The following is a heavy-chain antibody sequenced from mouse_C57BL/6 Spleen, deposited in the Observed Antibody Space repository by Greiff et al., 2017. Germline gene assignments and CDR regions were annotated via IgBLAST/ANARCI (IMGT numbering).Heavy chain of an antibody. CDR2: ISSGSSTI. CDR3: ARDGYYSAWFAY. V-gene: IGHV5-17*01. Sequence: EVKLVESGGGLVKPGGSLKLSCAASGFTFSDYGMHWVRQAPEKGLEWVAYISSGSSTIDYADTVKGRFTISRDNAKNTLFLQMTSLRSEDTAIYYCARDGYYSAWFAYWGQGTLVTVSA. J-gene: IGHJ3*01. D-gene: IGHD2-3*01. CDR1: GFTFSDYG.